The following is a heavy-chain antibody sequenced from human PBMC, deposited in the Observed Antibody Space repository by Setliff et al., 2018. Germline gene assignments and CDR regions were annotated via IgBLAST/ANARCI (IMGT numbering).Heavy chain of an antibody. V-gene: IGHV3-21*01. CDR2: ISRSSTYI. CDR3: ARDGHYYGSSGYYLDY. J-gene: IGHJ4*02. Sequence: PGGSLRLSCAASGFTFSGYYMQWVRQAPGKGLEWVSSISRSSTYIYYADSMRGRFTISRDNAKNSLYLQMNSLRAEDTAVYYCARDGHYYGSSGYYLDYWGQGTLVTVSS. D-gene: IGHD3-22*01. CDR1: GFTFSGYY.